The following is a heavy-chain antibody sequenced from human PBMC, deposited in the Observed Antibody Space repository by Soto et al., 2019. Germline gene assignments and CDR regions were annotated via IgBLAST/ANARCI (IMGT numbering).Heavy chain of an antibody. D-gene: IGHD5-12*01. V-gene: IGHV3-30*03. CDR2: ISYDGSNK. J-gene: IGHJ4*02. Sequence: GGSLRLSCAASGFTFSSYVMHWVRQAPGKGLEWVAVISYDGSNKYYADSVKGRFTISRDNSKNTLYLQMNSLRAEDTAVYYCASGYDSGHYFDYWGQGTLVTVSS. CDR3: ASGYDSGHYFDY. CDR1: GFTFSSYV.